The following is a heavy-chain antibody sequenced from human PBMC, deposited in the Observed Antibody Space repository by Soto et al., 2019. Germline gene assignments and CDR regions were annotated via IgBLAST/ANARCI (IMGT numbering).Heavy chain of an antibody. V-gene: IGHV3-30-3*01. CDR1: GFTFSSYA. CDR3: ARGPHDTWGFVSNYYYYYGMDV. CDR2: ISYDGSNK. D-gene: IGHD3-9*01. Sequence: GGSLRLSCAASGFTFSSYAMHWVRQAPGKGLEWVAVISYDGSNKYYADSVKGRFTISRDNSKNTLYLQMNSLRAEDTAVYYCARGPHDTWGFVSNYYYYYGMDVWGQGTTVTVSS. J-gene: IGHJ6*02.